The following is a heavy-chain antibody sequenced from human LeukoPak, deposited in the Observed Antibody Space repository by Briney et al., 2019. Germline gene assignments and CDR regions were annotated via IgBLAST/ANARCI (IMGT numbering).Heavy chain of an antibody. J-gene: IGHJ6*04. Sequence: GGSLRLSCAASGFTFSGYSLHWVRQAPGKGLEWVAFISYDGSNKYYGESVKGRFTISRDNSKNTLYLQMNSLRVEDTAMYYCASNCGADCYWGKGTTVTVSS. D-gene: IGHD2-21*01. CDR3: ASNCGADCY. V-gene: IGHV3-30-3*01. CDR1: GFTFSGYS. CDR2: ISYDGSNK.